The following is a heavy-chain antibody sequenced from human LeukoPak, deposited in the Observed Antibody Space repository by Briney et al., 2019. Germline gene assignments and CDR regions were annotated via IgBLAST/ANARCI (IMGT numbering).Heavy chain of an antibody. CDR1: GGSINNYY. CDR2: IYTRGST. D-gene: IGHD6-6*01. CDR3: ARHRFTSSSSYFDY. Sequence: PSETLSLTCTVSGGSINNYYWSWIRQPAGKGLEWIGRIYTRGSTNYNPSFKSRVTISVDTSKNQFSLELSSVIAADMAVYHCARHRFTSSSSYFDYWGQGTLVTVSS. V-gene: IGHV4-4*07. J-gene: IGHJ4*02.